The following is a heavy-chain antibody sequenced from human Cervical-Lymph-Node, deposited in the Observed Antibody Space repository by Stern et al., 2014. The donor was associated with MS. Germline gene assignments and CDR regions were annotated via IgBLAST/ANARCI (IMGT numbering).Heavy chain of an antibody. V-gene: IGHV4-31*03. D-gene: IGHD4-17*01. CDR1: GASISSGGYY. Sequence: QVQLVESGPGLVKPSQTLSLTCIVSGASISSGGYYWTWIRQHQGKGLEWIGYISYRASTYYNPSLKSGVTMSLDRSKNQFSLKVNSVTAADTAVYYCARLSRDPYDYGDNGDWFDPWGQGTLVTVSS. CDR3: ARLSRDPYDYGDNGDWFDP. CDR2: ISYRAST. J-gene: IGHJ5*02.